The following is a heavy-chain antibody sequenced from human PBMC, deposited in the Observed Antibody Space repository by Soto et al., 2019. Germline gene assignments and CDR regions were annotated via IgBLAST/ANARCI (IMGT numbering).Heavy chain of an antibody. CDR1: GFTFSSYA. Sequence: GGSLRLPCAASGFTFSSYAMHWVRQAPGKGLEWVAVISYDGSNKYYADSVKGRFTISRDNSKNTLYLQMNSLRAEDTAVYYCARDFRDFRPIVGATQDYWGQGTLVTVSS. CDR3: ARDFRDFRPIVGATQDY. D-gene: IGHD1-26*01. CDR2: ISYDGSNK. V-gene: IGHV3-30-3*01. J-gene: IGHJ4*02.